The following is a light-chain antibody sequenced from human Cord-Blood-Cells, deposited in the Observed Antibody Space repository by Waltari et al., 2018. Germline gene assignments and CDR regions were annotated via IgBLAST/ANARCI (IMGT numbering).Light chain of an antibody. CDR2: EGS. J-gene: IGLJ3*02. CDR1: SSDVWGYNL. Sequence: QSALTQPASVSGSPGQSITISCTGTSSDVWGYNLVSWYPQHPGKAPKLMIYEGSKRPSGVSNRFSGSKSGNTASLTISGLQAEDEADYYCCSYAGSSTLVFGGGTKLTVL. CDR3: CSYAGSSTLV. V-gene: IGLV2-23*01.